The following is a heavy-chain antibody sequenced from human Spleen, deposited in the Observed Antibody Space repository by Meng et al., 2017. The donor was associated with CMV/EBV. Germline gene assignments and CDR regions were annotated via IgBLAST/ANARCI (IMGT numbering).Heavy chain of an antibody. Sequence: GESLKISCAASGFTFSDYYMTWIRQAPGKGLEWVSYISSSGSITKYLDSVKGRFTISRDNAKNTLHLQMNSLRVEDTAVYYCAKPGAEFDHYFDYWGQGTLVTVSS. CDR3: AKPGAEFDHYFDY. D-gene: IGHD1-14*01. V-gene: IGHV3-11*04. J-gene: IGHJ4*02. CDR1: GFTFSDYY. CDR2: ISSSGSIT.